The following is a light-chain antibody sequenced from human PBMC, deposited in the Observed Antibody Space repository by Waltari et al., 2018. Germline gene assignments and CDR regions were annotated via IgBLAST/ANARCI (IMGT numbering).Light chain of an antibody. J-gene: IGLJ3*02. CDR1: SAINVAHYR. Sequence: QAVLTQPSSLSASPGASASLTCTLRSAINVAHYRIHWYKQKPGSPPQYHLRYKSKSAKQQGFGVPSRFSGSKDASANSGILLISGLQSEDEADYYCMIWHSSTWVFGGGTKLTVL. CDR3: MIWHSSTWV. V-gene: IGLV5-45*02. CDR2: YKSKSAK.